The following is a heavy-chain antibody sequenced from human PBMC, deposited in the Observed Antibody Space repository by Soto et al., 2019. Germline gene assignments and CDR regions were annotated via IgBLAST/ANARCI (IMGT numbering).Heavy chain of an antibody. CDR1: GFTFSSYE. CDR2: ISSSGVTI. J-gene: IGHJ4*02. CDR3: ARGGVVVVTSPPDY. Sequence: GGSLRLSCAASGFTFSSYEMNWVRQAPGKGLEWVSYISSSGVTIYYADSVKGRFTISRDNANNSLYLQMNSLRAADTAVYYCARGGVVVVTSPPDYWGQGTLVTVSS. V-gene: IGHV3-48*03. D-gene: IGHD3-22*01.